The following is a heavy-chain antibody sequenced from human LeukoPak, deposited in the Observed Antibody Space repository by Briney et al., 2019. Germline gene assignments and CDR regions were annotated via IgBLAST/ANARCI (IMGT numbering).Heavy chain of an antibody. CDR2: INHSGST. J-gene: IGHJ4*02. Sequence: SETLSLTCAVYGGSFSGYYWSWIRQPPGKGLEWIGEINHSGSTNYNPSLKSRVTISVDTSKNQFSLKLSSVTAADTAVYYCARDYYDSSGYFDYWGQGTLVTVSS. V-gene: IGHV4-34*01. CDR1: GGSFSGYY. CDR3: ARDYYDSSGYFDY. D-gene: IGHD3-22*01.